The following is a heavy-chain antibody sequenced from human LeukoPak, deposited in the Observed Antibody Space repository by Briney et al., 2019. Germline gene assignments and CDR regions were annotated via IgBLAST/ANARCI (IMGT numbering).Heavy chain of an antibody. CDR3: ARDWPSYYYDSSGYHYFDY. V-gene: IGHV1-18*01. CDR2: ISAYNGNT. CDR1: GYTFTSYG. Sequence: ASVKVSCKASGYTFTSYGISWVRQAPGQGLEWMGWISAYNGNTNYAQKLQGRVTMTTDTSTSTAYMELRSLRSDDTAVYYCARDWPSYYYDSSGYHYFDYWGQGTLDTVSS. J-gene: IGHJ4*02. D-gene: IGHD3-22*01.